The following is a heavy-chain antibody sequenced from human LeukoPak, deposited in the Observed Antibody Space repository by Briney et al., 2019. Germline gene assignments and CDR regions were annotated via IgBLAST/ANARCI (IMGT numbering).Heavy chain of an antibody. D-gene: IGHD3-22*01. CDR3: AKVLIADSYYDSTGAHDGFDM. CDR1: GFTFSAFS. V-gene: IGHV3-21*06. Sequence: GGSLRLSCAVSGFTFSAFSMNWVRQAPGKGLEWLSSISSSSRYINYADSVKGRLTISRGNAKNSVFLQMNSLRAEDTAVYYCAKVLIADSYYDSTGAHDGFDMWGQGTMVTVSS. CDR2: ISSSSRYI. J-gene: IGHJ3*02.